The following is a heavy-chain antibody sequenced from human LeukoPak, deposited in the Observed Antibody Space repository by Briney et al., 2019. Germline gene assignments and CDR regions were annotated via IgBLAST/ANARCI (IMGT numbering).Heavy chain of an antibody. Sequence: SETLSLTCTVSGASISGTSYYWGWIRQPPGKGLEWIGSIYYSGSTYYNPSLKSRVTISVDTSKNQFSLKLSSVTAADTAVYYCARGGYCSSTSCYKALFFDYWGQGTLVTVSS. V-gene: IGHV4-39*07. CDR3: ARGGYCSSTSCYKALFFDY. D-gene: IGHD2-2*02. J-gene: IGHJ4*02. CDR2: IYYSGST. CDR1: GASISGTSYY.